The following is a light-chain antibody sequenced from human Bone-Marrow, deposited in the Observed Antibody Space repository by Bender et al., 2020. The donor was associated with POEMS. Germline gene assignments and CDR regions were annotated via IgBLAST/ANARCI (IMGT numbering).Light chain of an antibody. CDR1: NSNIGTNA. Sequence: QSVLTQPPSASGTPGQRVTISCSGSNSNIGTNAVNLYQQFPGTATQLPVYSDNQRPSGVPDRVYAFQSGTSASLAISGLQSEEEADYYCAAWDAGLSGGVFGGGTKLTVL. V-gene: IGLV1-44*01. CDR2: SDN. J-gene: IGLJ3*02. CDR3: AAWDAGLSGGV.